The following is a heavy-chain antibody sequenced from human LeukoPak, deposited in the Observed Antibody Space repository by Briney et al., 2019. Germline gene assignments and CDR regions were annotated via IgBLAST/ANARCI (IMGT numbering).Heavy chain of an antibody. CDR3: ARTLWFGELSKGFDH. D-gene: IGHD3-10*01. V-gene: IGHV3-33*01. CDR1: GFTFSSYG. J-gene: IGHJ4*02. Sequence: GRSLRLSCAASGFTFSSYGMHWVRQAPGKGLEWVAVIWYDGSNKYYADSVKGRFTISRDNSKNTLYLQMNSLRAEDTAVYYCARTLWFGELSKGFDHWGQGTLVTVSS. CDR2: IWYDGSNK.